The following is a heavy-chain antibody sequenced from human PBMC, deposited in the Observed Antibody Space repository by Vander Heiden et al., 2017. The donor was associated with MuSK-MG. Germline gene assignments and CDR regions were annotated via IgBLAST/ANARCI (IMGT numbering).Heavy chain of an antibody. CDR3: ARDRSWADY. CDR1: GFTFSNYW. CDR2: IKQDGSEK. J-gene: IGHJ4*02. V-gene: IGHV3-7*01. Sequence: EVQLVESGGALVQPGGSLRLSCAASGFTFSNYWMSWVRQAPGKGLEWVANIKQDGSEKYYVDSVKGRFTISRDNAKNSLYLQMNSLRAEDTAVYYCARDRSWADYWGQGTLVTVSS. D-gene: IGHD3-16*02.